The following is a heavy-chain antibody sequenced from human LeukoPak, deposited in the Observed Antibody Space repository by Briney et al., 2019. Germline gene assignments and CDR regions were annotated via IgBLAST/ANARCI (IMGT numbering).Heavy chain of an antibody. CDR1: RGSISSGGYY. J-gene: IGHJ2*01. D-gene: IGHD2-2*01. CDR3: ASTLGAVVVPAARPHWYFDL. Sequence: SQTLSLTCTVSRGSISSGGYYWSWIRQHPGKGLEWIGYIYYSGSTYYNPSLKSRVTISVDTSKNQFSLKLSSVTAADTAVYYCASTLGAVVVPAARPHWYFDLWGRGTLVTVSS. V-gene: IGHV4-31*03. CDR2: IYYSGST.